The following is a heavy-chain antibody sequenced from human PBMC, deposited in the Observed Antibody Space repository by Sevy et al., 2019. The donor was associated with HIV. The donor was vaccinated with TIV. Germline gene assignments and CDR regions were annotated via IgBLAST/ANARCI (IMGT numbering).Heavy chain of an antibody. CDR2: IDYSGST. V-gene: IGHV4-59*01. CDR1: GGSINPYS. J-gene: IGHJ3*02. D-gene: IGHD3-10*01. CDR3: ARVGSWYYGSTGNAFDI. Sequence: SETLSLTCTVSGGSINPYSCTWIRQPPGKGLEWIGYIDYSGSTNYNPSLKSRATISADTSKIQFSLKLRSVTAADTAVYYCARVGSWYYGSTGNAFDIWGQGTMVTVSS.